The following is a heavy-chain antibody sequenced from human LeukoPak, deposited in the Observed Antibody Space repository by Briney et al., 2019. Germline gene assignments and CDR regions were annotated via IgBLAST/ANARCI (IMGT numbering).Heavy chain of an antibody. Sequence: PSETLSLTCAVSGYSIRSGFYWGWIRQPPGKGLEWIGSIQHSGSTFYNPSLRSRVTISVDTSKNQFSLKMTSVTAADTAVYYCARGPPRFVSYWGQGALVTVSS. CDR3: ARGPPRFVSY. D-gene: IGHD5-24*01. V-gene: IGHV4-38-2*01. J-gene: IGHJ4*02. CDR2: IQHSGST. CDR1: GYSIRSGFY.